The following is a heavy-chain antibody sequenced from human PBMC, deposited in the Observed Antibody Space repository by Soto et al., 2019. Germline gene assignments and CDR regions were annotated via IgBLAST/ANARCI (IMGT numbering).Heavy chain of an antibody. Sequence: QVQLVESGGGVVQPGRSLRLSCAASGFTFSIYAMHWVRQAPGKGLEWVAATLYDGSRKYYADSVKGRFTISRDNSEDTLYLEMNSLGPEDTATYYCARADCGSRGCQGRDQFDAWGQGTLVTVSS. D-gene: IGHD2-21*01. V-gene: IGHV3-30-3*01. CDR2: TLYDGSRK. CDR3: ARADCGSRGCQGRDQFDA. CDR1: GFTFSIYA. J-gene: IGHJ5*02.